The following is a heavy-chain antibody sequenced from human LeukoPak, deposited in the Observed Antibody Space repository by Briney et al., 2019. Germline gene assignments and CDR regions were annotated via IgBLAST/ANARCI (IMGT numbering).Heavy chain of an antibody. CDR3: AKGSLYASRASLIEY. V-gene: IGHV3-23*01. J-gene: IGHJ4*02. CDR1: GFTFKNYA. Sequence: PGGSLRLSCAASGFTFKNYAMSWVRQAPGKGLEWISAISGSAESTYYADSVKGRFTISSDNSKNTVYLQMNSLRAEDTAVYFCAKGSLYASRASLIEYWGQGTLVIVSS. D-gene: IGHD2-8*01. CDR2: ISGSAEST.